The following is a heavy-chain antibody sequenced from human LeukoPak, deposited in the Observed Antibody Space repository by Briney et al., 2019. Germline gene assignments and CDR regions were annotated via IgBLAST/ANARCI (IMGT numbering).Heavy chain of an antibody. D-gene: IGHD3-10*01. CDR2: IYYSGST. CDR3: ARTRHGSDYLGLFDY. V-gene: IGHV4-59*01. Sequence: SETLSLTCTVSGGSIDSYYWSWVRQPPGKGLEWMGYIYYSGSTNYNLSLKSRVTISVDTSKKQFSLNLNSVTAADAAVYYCARTRHGSDYLGLFDYWGQGTLVTVSS. CDR1: GGSIDSYY. J-gene: IGHJ4*02.